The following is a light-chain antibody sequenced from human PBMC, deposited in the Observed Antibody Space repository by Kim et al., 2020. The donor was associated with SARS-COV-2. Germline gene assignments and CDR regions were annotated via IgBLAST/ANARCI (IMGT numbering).Light chain of an antibody. V-gene: IGLV3-19*01. CDR1: SLRSYY. Sequence: VALGQTVRITCQGDSLRSYYETWYQQKPGQAPILVIYGKNNRPSGIPDRFSGSSSGNTASLTITGTQAGDEADYYCNSRDSNDSVVFGGGTQLTVL. J-gene: IGLJ2*01. CDR2: GKN. CDR3: NSRDSNDSVV.